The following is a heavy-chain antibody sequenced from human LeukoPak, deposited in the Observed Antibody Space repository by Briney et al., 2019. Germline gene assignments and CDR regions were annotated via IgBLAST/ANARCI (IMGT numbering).Heavy chain of an antibody. CDR2: IYDGGST. J-gene: IGHJ4*02. V-gene: IGHV4-59*01. CDR1: GGSISTYS. Sequence: SETLSLTCTVSGGSISTYSWSWIRQPPGKGLEWIGLIYDGGSTYYNPSLKSRVSISLDMSKNHVSLKLNSVTSPDTAVYYCARAGPRREGYNFDYWGQGTLVTVPS. D-gene: IGHD5-24*01. CDR3: ARAGPRREGYNFDY.